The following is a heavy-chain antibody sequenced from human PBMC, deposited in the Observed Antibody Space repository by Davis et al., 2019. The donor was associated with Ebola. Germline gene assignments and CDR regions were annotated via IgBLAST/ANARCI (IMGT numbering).Heavy chain of an antibody. Sequence: MPSETLSLTCSVSGGSISSYYWSWIRQPPGKGLEWIGYIYSSGSTNYNSSLKSRVTISVDTSKNQFSLKLSSVTAADTAVYYCARHGSYYYDSSGYYSHYFDYWGQGTLVTVSS. V-gene: IGHV4-59*08. J-gene: IGHJ4*02. CDR2: IYSSGST. CDR3: ARHGSYYYDSSGYYSHYFDY. D-gene: IGHD3-22*01. CDR1: GGSISSYY.